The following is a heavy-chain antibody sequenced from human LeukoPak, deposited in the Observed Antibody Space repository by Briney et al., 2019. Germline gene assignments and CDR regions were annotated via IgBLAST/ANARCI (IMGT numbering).Heavy chain of an antibody. Sequence: GGSLRLSCAASGFTFRDYYMSWIRQAPGKGLEWVSYISSSGRTFYYADSVKGRFTISRDNAKNSLYLQMNSLRAEDTAVYYCAREGGILTGFLDYWGQGTLVTVSS. CDR2: ISSSGRTF. CDR1: GFTFRDYY. CDR3: AREGGILTGFLDY. V-gene: IGHV3-11*04. D-gene: IGHD3-9*01. J-gene: IGHJ4*02.